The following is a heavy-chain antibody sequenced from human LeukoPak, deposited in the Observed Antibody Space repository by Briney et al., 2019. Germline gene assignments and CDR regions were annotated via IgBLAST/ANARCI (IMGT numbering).Heavy chain of an antibody. CDR1: GYTFTGYC. V-gene: IGHV1-2*02. J-gene: IGHJ4*02. D-gene: IGHD1-26*01. CDR3: ARGYSGSYYRLRSPTLGILDY. CDR2: INPNSGGT. Sequence: ASVKVSCKASGYTFTGYCMHWVRQAPGQGLEWMGWINPNSGGTNYAQKFQGRVTMTRDTSISTAYMELSRLRSDDTAVYYCARGYSGSYYRLRSPTLGILDYWGQGTLVTVSS.